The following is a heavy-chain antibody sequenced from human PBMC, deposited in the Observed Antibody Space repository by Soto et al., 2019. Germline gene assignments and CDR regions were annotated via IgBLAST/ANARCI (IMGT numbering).Heavy chain of an antibody. J-gene: IGHJ5*02. CDR1: GYTFTSYG. V-gene: IGHV1-18*01. CDR2: ISAYNGNT. D-gene: IGHD2-15*01. CDR3: AREKGEGYCSGGSCYSRIRFDP. Sequence: SVKVSCKASGYTFTSYGISWVRQAPGQGLEWMGWISAYNGNTNYAQKLQGRVTMTTDTSTSTAYMELRSLRSDDTAVYYCAREKGEGYCSGGSCYSRIRFDPWGQGTLVTVSS.